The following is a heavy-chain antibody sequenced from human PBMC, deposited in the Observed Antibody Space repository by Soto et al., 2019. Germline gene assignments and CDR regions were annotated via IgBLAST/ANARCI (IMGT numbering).Heavy chain of an antibody. CDR1: GGTFGRYA. CDR2: INAGFGAT. V-gene: IGHV1-69*06. J-gene: IGHJ6*02. Sequence: QVQLEQSGAEVKKPGSSVKVSCKASGGTFGRYAISWVRRAPGQSLEWMGQINAGFGATDLAQMFQGRVTITADKSTTTVYLELSSLRSDDTAVYYCATDCSGGSCYGASGLDVCGQGTTVTVSS. D-gene: IGHD2-15*01. CDR3: ATDCSGGSCYGASGLDV.